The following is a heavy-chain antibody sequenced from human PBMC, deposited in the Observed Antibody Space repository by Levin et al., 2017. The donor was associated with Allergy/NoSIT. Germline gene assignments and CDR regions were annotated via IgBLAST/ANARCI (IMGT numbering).Heavy chain of an antibody. V-gene: IGHV3-30*18. D-gene: IGHD6-19*01. Sequence: QAGGSLRLSCAASGFTFSSYGMHWVRQAPGKGLEWVAVISYDGSNKYYADSVKGRFTISRDNSKNTLYLQMNSLRAEDTAVYYCAKGGSSARRILEIDYWGQGTLVTVSS. CDR1: GFTFSSYG. CDR2: ISYDGSNK. J-gene: IGHJ4*02. CDR3: AKGGSSARRILEIDY.